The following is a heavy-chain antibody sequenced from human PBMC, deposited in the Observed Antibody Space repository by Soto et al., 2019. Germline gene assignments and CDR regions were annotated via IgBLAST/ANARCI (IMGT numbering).Heavy chain of an antibody. CDR1: GASISGYY. V-gene: IGHV4-4*07. Sequence: LSLTCTVSGASISGYYWSWIRKSAGKGLEWIGRIYATGTTDYNPSLKSRVMMSVDTSKKQFSLRLRSVTAADTAVYYCVRDGTKTLRDWFDPWGQGISVTVSS. D-gene: IGHD1-1*01. J-gene: IGHJ5*02. CDR3: VRDGTKTLRDWFDP. CDR2: IYATGTT.